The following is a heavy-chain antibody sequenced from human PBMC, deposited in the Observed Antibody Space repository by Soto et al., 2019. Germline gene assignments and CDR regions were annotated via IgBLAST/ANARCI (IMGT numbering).Heavy chain of an antibody. D-gene: IGHD3-3*01. V-gene: IGHV4-61*01. J-gene: IGHJ4*02. CDR2: GYHTGRT. CDR3: ARDFAYFDS. Sequence: QVQLQESGPGLVKPSETLSLTCTVSGGSFKSGSYSWSWIRQPPGKGLEWIGYGYHTGRTSYNPSLKRRVSISMDTSKNQFSLNLDSVTAADTAVYFCARDFAYFDSWGQGTLVTVSS. CDR1: GGSFKSGSYS.